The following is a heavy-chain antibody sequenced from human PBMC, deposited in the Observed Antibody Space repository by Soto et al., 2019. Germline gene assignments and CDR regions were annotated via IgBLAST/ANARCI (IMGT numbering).Heavy chain of an antibody. CDR2: ISQDGSER. J-gene: IGHJ4*02. CDR1: GFTFNNYW. V-gene: IGHV3-7*04. Sequence: EVQLVESGGGLVQPGGSLRLSCAASGFTFNNYWMTWVSQTPGRGLEGVAKISQDGSERHYVDSVKGRFTISRDNAKNSLFLQMNNLRAEDTARYYCARVSSIAVRDYWGQGTLVTVSS. D-gene: IGHD6-19*01. CDR3: ARVSSIAVRDY.